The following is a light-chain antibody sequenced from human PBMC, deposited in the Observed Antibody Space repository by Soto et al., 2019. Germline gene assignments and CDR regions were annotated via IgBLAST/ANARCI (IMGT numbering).Light chain of an antibody. CDR2: DAS. J-gene: IGKJ1*01. V-gene: IGKV1-5*01. Sequence: DIHIPQSPSPWSASEGDLFTITCRASQTVTRWLAWYQQKPGKAPKLLIYDASNLQTGVPSRFSGSGSGTEFTLTISGLQPDDFATYYCQQYNSYWPFGQGTKVAIK. CDR3: QQYNSYWP. CDR1: QTVTRW.